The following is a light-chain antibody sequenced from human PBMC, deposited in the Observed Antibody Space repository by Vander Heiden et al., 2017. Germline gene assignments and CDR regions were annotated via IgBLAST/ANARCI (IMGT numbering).Light chain of an antibody. CDR1: QSPSSY. CDR2: AAS. CDR3: QQSYSTPHT. J-gene: IGKJ4*01. V-gene: IGKV1-39*01. Sequence: DIQMTQSPSSLSASVGDIVTITCRAPQSPSSYLNWYQQKPGKAPTLLIYAASSLQSGVPWRFSGSGSGTDFTLTISSLQPEDFATYYWQQSYSTPHTFGGGTKVEIK.